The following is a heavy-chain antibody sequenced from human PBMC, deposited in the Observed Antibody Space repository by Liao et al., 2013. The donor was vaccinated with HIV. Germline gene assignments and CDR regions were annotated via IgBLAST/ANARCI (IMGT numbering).Heavy chain of an antibody. CDR2: IYYSGST. D-gene: IGHD5-24*01. CDR3: ARDTGDGYSSDAFDI. J-gene: IGHJ3*02. V-gene: IGHV4-30-4*08. Sequence: QVQLQESGPGLVQPSQTLSLTCTVSGDSINSGDYFWTWIRQPPGQGLEWLGYIYYSGSTSYNSSLRSRLAISIDTSKKQFSLRLTSVTAADTAVYYCARDTGDGYSSDAFDIWGQGTMVTVSS. CDR1: GDSINSGDYF.